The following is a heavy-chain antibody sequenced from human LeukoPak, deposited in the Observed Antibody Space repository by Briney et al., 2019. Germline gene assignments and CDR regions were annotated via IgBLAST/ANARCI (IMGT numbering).Heavy chain of an antibody. J-gene: IGHJ6*03. CDR1: GFTFSSYA. CDR2: ISGSGGST. Sequence: PGGSLRLSCAASGFTFSSYAMSWVRQAPGKGLEWVSDISGSGGSTYYADSVKGRFTISRDNSKNTLYLQMDSLRAEDTAVYYCAKAFDWGPRYYYYMDVWGKGTTVTVSS. CDR3: AKAFDWGPRYYYYMDV. D-gene: IGHD3-9*01. V-gene: IGHV3-23*01.